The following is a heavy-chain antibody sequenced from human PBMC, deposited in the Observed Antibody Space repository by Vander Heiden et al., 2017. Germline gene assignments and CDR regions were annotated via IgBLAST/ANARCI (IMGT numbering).Heavy chain of an antibody. Sequence: QVQLVASGGVVVQPGVSLRLSCAASGSTFRSYGMHWFRQAPGKGLEWVALISYDGSIKYYADSVKGRFTMSRDNSKSTGHLQLNSLRAEDTAVYYCAKNRGYSYTFDAFHMWGQGTMVTVSS. D-gene: IGHD5-18*01. CDR2: ISYDGSIK. CDR1: GSTFRSYG. J-gene: IGHJ3*02. V-gene: IGHV3-30*18. CDR3: AKNRGYSYTFDAFHM.